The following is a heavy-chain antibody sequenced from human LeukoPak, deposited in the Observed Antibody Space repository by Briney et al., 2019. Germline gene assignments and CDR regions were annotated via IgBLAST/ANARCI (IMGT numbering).Heavy chain of an antibody. D-gene: IGHD3-10*01. V-gene: IGHV4-34*01. J-gene: IGHJ4*02. CDR3: ARPRLLYGSGPILV. CDR2: INHSGST. CDR1: GGSISSYY. Sequence: SETLSLTCTVSGGSISSYYWSWIRQPPGKGLEWIGEINHSGSTNYNPSLKSRVTISVDTSKNQFSLKLSSVTAADTAVYYCARPRLLYGSGPILVWGQGNLVTVSS.